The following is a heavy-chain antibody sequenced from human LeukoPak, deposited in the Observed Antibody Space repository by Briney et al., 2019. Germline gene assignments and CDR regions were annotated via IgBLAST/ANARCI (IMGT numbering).Heavy chain of an antibody. CDR2: ISASGGTT. J-gene: IGHJ5*01. CDR1: GFTFNNYA. V-gene: IGHV3-23*01. D-gene: IGHD2-2*01. Sequence: GGSLRLSCAASGFTFNNYAMSWVRQAPGKGLEWVSAISASGGTTYYADSVKGRFTISRDNSENTLFLQMNSLRAEDMAVYYCAKEPREYCSSTSCPNWFDSWGQGTLVTVSS. CDR3: AKEPREYCSSTSCPNWFDS.